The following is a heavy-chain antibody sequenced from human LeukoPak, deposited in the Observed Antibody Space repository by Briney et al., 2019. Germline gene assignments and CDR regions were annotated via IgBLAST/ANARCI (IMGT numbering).Heavy chain of an antibody. CDR1: GGSFSGYY. J-gene: IGHJ3*02. V-gene: IGHV4-34*01. CDR2: INHSGST. CDR3: ARGGLYYYDSSGSVAFDI. D-gene: IGHD3-22*01. Sequence: SETLSLTCAVYGGSFSGYYWSWIRQPPGKGLEWIGEINHSGSTNYNPSLKSRVTISVDTSKNQFSLKLSSVTAADAAVYYCARGGLYYYDSSGSVAFDIWGQGTMVTVSS.